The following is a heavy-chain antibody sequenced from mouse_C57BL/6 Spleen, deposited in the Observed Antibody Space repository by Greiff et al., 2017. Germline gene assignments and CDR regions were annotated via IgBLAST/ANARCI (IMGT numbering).Heavy chain of an antibody. D-gene: IGHD1-1*01. J-gene: IGHJ2*01. Sequence: QVQLKQPGAELVMPGASVKLSCKASGYTFTSYWMHWVKQRPGQGLEWIGEIDPSDSYTNYNQKFKGKSTLTVDQSSSTAYMQLSSLTSEDSAVYYCARTGGSSYDFDFWGQGTTLTVSS. CDR1: GYTFTSYW. CDR3: ARTGGSSYDFDF. V-gene: IGHV1-69*01. CDR2: IDPSDSYT.